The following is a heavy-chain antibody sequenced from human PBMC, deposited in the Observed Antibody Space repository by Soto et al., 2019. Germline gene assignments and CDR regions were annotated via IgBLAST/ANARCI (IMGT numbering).Heavy chain of an antibody. CDR2: ISSSSSYI. CDR3: ARGRVYDFWSGYYSSFDY. D-gene: IGHD3-3*01. V-gene: IGHV3-21*01. Sequence: EGSLRLSCAASGFTFSSYSMNWVRQAPGKGLEWVSSISSSSSYIYYADSVKGRFTISRDNAKNSLYLQMNSLRAEVTAVYYCARGRVYDFWSGYYSSFDYWGQGTLVTVSS. J-gene: IGHJ4*02. CDR1: GFTFSSYS.